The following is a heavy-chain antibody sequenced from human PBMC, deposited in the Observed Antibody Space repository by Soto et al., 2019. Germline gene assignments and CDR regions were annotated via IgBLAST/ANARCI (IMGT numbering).Heavy chain of an antibody. CDR2: ISSNGGST. V-gene: IGHV3-64*01. Sequence: GGSLRLSCAASGFTFSSYAMHWVRQAPGKGLEYVSAISSNGGSTYYANSVKGRSTISRDNSKNTLYLQMGSLRAEDMAVYYCARESVSSGWFLRNWFDPWGQGTLVTVSS. CDR3: ARESVSSGWFLRNWFDP. J-gene: IGHJ5*02. CDR1: GFTFSSYA. D-gene: IGHD6-19*01.